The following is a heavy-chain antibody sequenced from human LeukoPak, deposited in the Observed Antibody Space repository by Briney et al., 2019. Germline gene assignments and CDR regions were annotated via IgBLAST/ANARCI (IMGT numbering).Heavy chain of an antibody. J-gene: IGHJ6*01. V-gene: IGHV1-46*01. CDR3: ARSYYYGMDV. CDR1: GYSFTGYH. Sequence: ASVKVSCKASGYSFTGYHMHWVRQAPGQGLEWMGIINPSGGSTSYAQKFQGRVTMTRDTSTSTVYMELSSLRSEDTAVYYCARSYYYGMDVWGQGTTVTVSS. CDR2: INPSGGST.